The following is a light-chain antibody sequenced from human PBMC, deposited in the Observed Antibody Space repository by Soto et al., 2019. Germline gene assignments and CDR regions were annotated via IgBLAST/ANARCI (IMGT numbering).Light chain of an antibody. Sequence: IHMTQSPSSLSASVVYIVTITFRSSQSISSYLNWYQQKPGKAPKLLIYAASSLQSGVPSRFSGSGSGTDFTLTISSLQPEDFATYYCQHYKMYSPWTFGQGTKVDIK. V-gene: IGKV1-39*01. J-gene: IGKJ1*01. CDR1: QSISSY. CDR3: QHYKMYSPWT. CDR2: AAS.